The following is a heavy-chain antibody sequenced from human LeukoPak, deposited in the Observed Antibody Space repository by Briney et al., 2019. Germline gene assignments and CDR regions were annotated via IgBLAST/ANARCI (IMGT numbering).Heavy chain of an antibody. J-gene: IGHJ1*01. CDR1: GFTFSSYG. CDR3: AKDPPSGYCSRGSCYSYFQH. D-gene: IGHD2-15*01. V-gene: IGHV3-30*02. Sequence: GGSLRLSCAASGFTFSSYGMHWVRQAPGKGLEWVAFIRYDGSYNYYADSVKGRFTISRDNSKNTLYLQMNSLRAEDAAVYYCAKDPPSGYCSRGSCYSYFQHWGQGTLVTVSS. CDR2: IRYDGSYN.